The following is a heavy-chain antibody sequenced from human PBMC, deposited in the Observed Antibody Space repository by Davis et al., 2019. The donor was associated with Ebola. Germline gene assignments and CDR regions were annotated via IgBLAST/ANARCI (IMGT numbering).Heavy chain of an antibody. CDR1: GGSISSGGYY. J-gene: IGHJ6*04. D-gene: IGHD3-9*01. CDR2: IYYSGST. V-gene: IGHV4-31*03. Sequence: MPSETLSLTCTVSGGSISSGGYYWSWIRQHPGKGLEWIGYIYYSGSTYYNPSLKSRVTISVDTSKNQFSLKLSSVTAADTAVYYCARDVTGYYGMDVWGKGTTVTVSS. CDR3: ARDVTGYYGMDV.